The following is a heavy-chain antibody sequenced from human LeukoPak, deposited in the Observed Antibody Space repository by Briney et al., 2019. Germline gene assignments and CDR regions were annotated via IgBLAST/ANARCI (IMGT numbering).Heavy chain of an antibody. CDR1: GFTFSNAW. V-gene: IGHV3-15*01. J-gene: IGHJ4*02. D-gene: IGHD6-6*01. CDR2: IKSKTDGGTT. Sequence: GGSLRLSCAASGFTFSNAWMSWVRQAPGKGLEWVGRIKSKTDGGTTDSAAPVKGRFTISRDDSKNTLYLQMNSLKTEDTAVYYCTTDPGYSSSHLAPPIDYWGQGTLVTVSS. CDR3: TTDPGYSSSHLAPPIDY.